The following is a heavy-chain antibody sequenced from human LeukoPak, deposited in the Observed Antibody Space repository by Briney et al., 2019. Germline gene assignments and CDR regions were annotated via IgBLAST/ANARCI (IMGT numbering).Heavy chain of an antibody. Sequence: GGSLRLSCAGSGFTFSSYAMSWVRQAPGKGLEWVSAISDTGATTYDADSVKGRFTISRDNSRSTLYLQMNSLRLDDTAVYYCAKRSTVTTFRYLDYWGQGILVTVSS. CDR3: AKRSTVTTFRYLDY. J-gene: IGHJ4*02. CDR2: ISDTGATT. D-gene: IGHD4-17*01. V-gene: IGHV3-23*01. CDR1: GFTFSSYA.